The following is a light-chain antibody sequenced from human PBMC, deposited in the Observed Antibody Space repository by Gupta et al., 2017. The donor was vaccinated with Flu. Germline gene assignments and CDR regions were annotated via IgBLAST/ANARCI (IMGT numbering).Light chain of an antibody. J-gene: IGKJ2*01. CDR3: MQATQFPYT. V-gene: IGKV2-24*01. CDR1: QGLLHSDGETY. CDR2: RIS. Sequence: EIVMTQTPLSSRVTLGQSPYISCRSSQGLLHSDGETYLSWLQQRPGQPPRLLFYRISNRFSGVPDRFSASGAGTDFTLKISRVEGEDVGIYYCMQATQFPYTFGQGTKLEIE.